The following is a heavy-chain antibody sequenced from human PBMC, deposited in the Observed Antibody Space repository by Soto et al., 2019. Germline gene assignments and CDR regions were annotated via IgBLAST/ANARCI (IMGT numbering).Heavy chain of an antibody. CDR3: GGSSGQYGMDV. D-gene: IGHD6-19*01. J-gene: IGHJ6*02. Sequence: QVQLVQSGAEVKKPGASVKVSCKASGYTFTSYGISWVRQAPGQGLEWMGWISAYNGNTNYAQKLQGRVTMTTDTSTSTAHMELRSLRSDDTAVYYCGGSSGQYGMDVWGQGTTVTVSS. CDR1: GYTFTSYG. CDR2: ISAYNGNT. V-gene: IGHV1-18*01.